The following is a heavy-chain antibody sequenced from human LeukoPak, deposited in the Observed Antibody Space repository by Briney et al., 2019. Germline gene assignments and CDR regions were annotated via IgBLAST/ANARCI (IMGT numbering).Heavy chain of an antibody. Sequence: GASVKVSCKASGYSFPSYGITWVRQAPGQGLEWMGRISVYNGHTTYAQNFQGRVTMTTETSTSTAYLEVRSLRSDDTARYYCARIAVVVPTGIVGSYFNYMGVWGEGTTVTVSS. CDR2: ISVYNGHT. CDR1: GYSFPSYG. V-gene: IGHV1-18*01. CDR3: ARIAVVVPTGIVGSYFNYMGV. D-gene: IGHD2-2*01. J-gene: IGHJ6*03.